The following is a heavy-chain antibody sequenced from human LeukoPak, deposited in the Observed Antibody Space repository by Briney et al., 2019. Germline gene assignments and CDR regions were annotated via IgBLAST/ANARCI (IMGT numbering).Heavy chain of an antibody. J-gene: IGHJ4*02. CDR1: GGSISSGGYY. V-gene: IGHV4-31*03. CDR3: ARATDGDYRGEYYFDY. D-gene: IGHD4-17*01. Sequence: SQTLSLTCTVSGGSISSGGYYWNWIRQHPGKGLEWIGYIYYSGSTYYNPSLKSRVTISVDTSKNQFSLKLSSVTAADTAVYYCARATDGDYRGEYYFDYWGQGTLVTVSS. CDR2: IYYSGST.